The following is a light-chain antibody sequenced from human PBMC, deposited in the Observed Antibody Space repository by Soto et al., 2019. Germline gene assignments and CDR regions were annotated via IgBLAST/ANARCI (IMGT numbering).Light chain of an antibody. V-gene: IGKV1-9*01. CDR1: QGISSY. CDR3: QQLNSYPRT. CDR2: AAS. Sequence: DIQLTQSPSFLSASVGDRVAITCRANQGISSYLAWYQQKPGKAPKLLIYAASTLQSGVPSRFSGGGSGTEFTLTISSLQPEDFASYYCQQLNSYPRTFAQGTKVEIK. J-gene: IGKJ1*01.